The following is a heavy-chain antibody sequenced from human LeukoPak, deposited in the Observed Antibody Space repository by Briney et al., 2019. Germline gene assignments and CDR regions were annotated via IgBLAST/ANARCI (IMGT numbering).Heavy chain of an antibody. D-gene: IGHD6-6*01. Sequence: GGSLRLSCAASGFTFSSYGMYWVRKAPGKGLEWVAVIWYDGSYKYYVDSVKGRFTISRDNSKNTLYLEMNSLRAEDTAVYYCARDLKGPTPSSAFDIWGQGTMVSVS. J-gene: IGHJ3*02. CDR2: IWYDGSYK. CDR1: GFTFSSYG. V-gene: IGHV3-33*01. CDR3: ARDLKGPTPSSAFDI.